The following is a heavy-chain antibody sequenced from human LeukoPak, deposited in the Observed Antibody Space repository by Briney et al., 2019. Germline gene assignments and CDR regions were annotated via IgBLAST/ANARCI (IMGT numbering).Heavy chain of an antibody. Sequence: ASVKVSCKASGYTFTENYIHWVRQAPGQGLEWMGLINPYTGAANYTQNFQGRVTMTRDTSVSTAYMHLSGLRSDNTAVYYCARGKSGYSPWGQGTPVTVSS. CDR3: ARGKSGYSP. CDR2: INPYTGAA. J-gene: IGHJ4*02. CDR1: GYTFTENY. D-gene: IGHD3-22*01. V-gene: IGHV1-2*02.